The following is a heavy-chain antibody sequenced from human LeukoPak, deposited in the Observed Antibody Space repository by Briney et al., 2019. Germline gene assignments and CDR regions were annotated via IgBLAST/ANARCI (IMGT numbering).Heavy chain of an antibody. Sequence: PSETLSLTCADSVGSFSGYYWSWIRQPPGKGLEWMWAINHSGGTNYNPSLKSRVTISVDTSKIQFSLKLSSVTAADTAVYYCARETGIRGYCSSTSCSYYMDVWGKGTTVTVSS. CDR3: ARETGIRGYCSSTSCSYYMDV. CDR2: INHSGGT. J-gene: IGHJ6*03. CDR1: VGSFSGYY. D-gene: IGHD2-2*01. V-gene: IGHV4-34*01.